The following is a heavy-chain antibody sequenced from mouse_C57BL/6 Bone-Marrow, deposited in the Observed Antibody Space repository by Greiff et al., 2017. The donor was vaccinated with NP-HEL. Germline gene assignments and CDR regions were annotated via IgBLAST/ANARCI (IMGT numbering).Heavy chain of an antibody. V-gene: IGHV1-64*01. D-gene: IGHD1-1*01. CDR3: ARSRTNLLLRPPGYFDV. J-gene: IGHJ1*03. CDR1: GYTFTSYW. CDR2: IHPNSGST. Sequence: VQLQQPGAELVKPGASVKLSCKASGYTFTSYWMHWVKQRPGQGLEWIGMIHPNSGSTNYNEKFNSKATLTVDKSSSKAYMRLSSLTSEDAAVYYCARSRTNLLLRPPGYFDVWGTGTPVTVSS.